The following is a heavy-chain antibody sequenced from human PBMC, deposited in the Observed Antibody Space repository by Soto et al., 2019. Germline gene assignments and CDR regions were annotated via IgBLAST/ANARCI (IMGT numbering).Heavy chain of an antibody. V-gene: IGHV3-74*01. J-gene: IGHJ3*02. CDR3: ARDRRVHSYGYDAFDI. D-gene: IGHD5-18*01. CDR1: GFTFSSYW. CDR2: INSDGSST. Sequence: EVQLVESGGGLVQPGGSLRLSCAASGFTFSSYWMHWVRQAPGKGLVWVSRINSDGSSTSYADSVTGRFTISRDNAKKTLYLQMNSLRAEDTAVYYCARDRRVHSYGYDAFDIWGQGTMVTVSS.